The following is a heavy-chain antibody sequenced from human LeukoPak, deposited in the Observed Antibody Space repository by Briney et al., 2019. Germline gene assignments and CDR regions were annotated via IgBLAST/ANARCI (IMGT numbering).Heavy chain of an antibody. D-gene: IGHD2-15*01. CDR3: ARTAATWFDP. J-gene: IGHJ5*02. CDR2: IYHSGST. CDR1: GGSISSGGYS. Sequence: PSQTLSLTCAVSGGSISSGGYSWSWIRQPPRKGLEWIGYIYHSGSTYYNPSLKSRVTISVDRSKNQFSLKLSSVTAADTAVYYCARTAATWFDPWGQGTLVTVSS. V-gene: IGHV4-30-2*01.